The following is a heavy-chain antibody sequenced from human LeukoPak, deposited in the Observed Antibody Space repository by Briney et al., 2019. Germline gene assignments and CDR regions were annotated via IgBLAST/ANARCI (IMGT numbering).Heavy chain of an antibody. CDR3: ARVGWQYGGNTGTWFDP. D-gene: IGHD4-23*01. V-gene: IGHV4-59*11. CDR1: GGSISSHY. J-gene: IGHJ5*02. Sequence: SSETLSLTCTVSGGSISSHYWSWIRQPPGKGLEWIGYIYYSGSTNYNPSLKSRVTISVDTSKNQFSLKLSSVTAADTAVYYCARVGWQYGGNTGTWFDPWGQGTLVTVSS. CDR2: IYYSGST.